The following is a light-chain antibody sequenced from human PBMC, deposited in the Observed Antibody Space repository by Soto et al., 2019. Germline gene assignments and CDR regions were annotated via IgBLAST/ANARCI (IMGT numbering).Light chain of an antibody. V-gene: IGLV1-40*01. Sequence: QSVLTQPPSVSGAPGQRVTISCTGTSSNIGAGYDVHWYQQLPGTAPKLLIYSNTNRPSGVPDRFSGSKSGTSASLAITGLQAGDEADYYCQSYDTSLSGSDVFGTGTKVTVL. CDR3: QSYDTSLSGSDV. CDR2: SNT. J-gene: IGLJ1*01. CDR1: SSNIGAGYD.